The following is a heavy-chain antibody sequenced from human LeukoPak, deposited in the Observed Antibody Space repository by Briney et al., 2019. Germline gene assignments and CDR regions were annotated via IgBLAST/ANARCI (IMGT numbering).Heavy chain of an antibody. D-gene: IGHD4-11*01. CDR1: GGSISSSSYY. CDR2: IYYSGST. J-gene: IGHJ4*02. V-gene: IGHV4-39*01. CDR3: ARRTVTTWGVDY. Sequence: SETLSLTXTVSGGSISSSSYYWGWIRQPPGKGLEWIGSIYYSGSTYYNPSLKSRVTISVDTSKNQFSLKLSSVTAADTAVYYCARRTVTTWGVDYWGQGTLVTVSS.